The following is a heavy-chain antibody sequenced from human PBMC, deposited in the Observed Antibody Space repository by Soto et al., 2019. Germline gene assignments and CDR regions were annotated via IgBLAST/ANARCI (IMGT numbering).Heavy chain of an antibody. V-gene: IGHV1-69*13. CDR3: ARDLGYCSAGSCPVFDY. Sequence: RASVKVSCKASGGTFSSYAISWVRQAPGQGLEWMGGIIPIFGTANYAQKFQGRVTITADESTSTAYMELSSLRSEDTAVYYCARDLGYCSAGSCPVFDYWGQGTLVTVSS. D-gene: IGHD2-15*01. CDR2: IIPIFGTA. J-gene: IGHJ4*02. CDR1: GGTFSSYA.